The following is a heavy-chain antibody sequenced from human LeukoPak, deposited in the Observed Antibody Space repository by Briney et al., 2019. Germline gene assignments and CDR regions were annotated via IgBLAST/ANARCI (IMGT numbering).Heavy chain of an antibody. CDR2: ISGDGDST. CDR3: AKVGSSSWRGIYYYYGMDV. Sequence: GGSLRLSCAAPGFTFDDYAMHWVRQAPWNRLEWVSLISGDGDSTYYADSVKGRFTISRDNSKNPLYLQMNSLRTEDTALYYCAKVGSSSWRGIYYYYGMDVWGQGTTVTVSS. J-gene: IGHJ6*02. D-gene: IGHD6-13*01. CDR1: GFTFDDYA. V-gene: IGHV3-43*02.